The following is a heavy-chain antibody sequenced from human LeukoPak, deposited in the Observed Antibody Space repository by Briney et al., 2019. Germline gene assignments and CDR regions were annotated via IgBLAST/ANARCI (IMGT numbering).Heavy chain of an antibody. J-gene: IGHJ4*02. CDR2: ISSSSSYI. CDR3: SPGPYCSGGSCYHASFDY. CDR1: GFTFSSYS. V-gene: IGHV3-21*01. D-gene: IGHD2-15*01. Sequence: PGGSLRLSCAASGFTFSSYSMNWVRQAPGKGLEWVSSISSSSSYIYYADSVKGRFTISRDNAKNSLYLQMNSLRAEDTAVYYCSPGPYCSGGSCYHASFDYWGQGTLVTVSS.